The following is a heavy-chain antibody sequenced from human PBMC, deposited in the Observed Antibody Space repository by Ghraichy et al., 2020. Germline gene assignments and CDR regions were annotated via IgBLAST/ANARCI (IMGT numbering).Heavy chain of an antibody. CDR2: ISHDGSNK. CDR1: GFTFSRNS. D-gene: IGHD4-17*01. J-gene: IGHJ6*02. Sequence: GGSLRLSYAASGFTFSRNSMHWIRQAPGKGLEWVAVISHDGSNKYYADSVKARFTISRDNSKNTVYLQMSSLRPEDTAVYYCAKDRAVTRDYYYYYGMDVWGQGTTVTVSS. CDR3: AKDRAVTRDYYYYYGMDV. V-gene: IGHV3-30*18.